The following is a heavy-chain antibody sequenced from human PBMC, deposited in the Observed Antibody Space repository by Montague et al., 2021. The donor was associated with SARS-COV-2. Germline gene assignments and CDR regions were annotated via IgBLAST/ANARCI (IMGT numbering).Heavy chain of an antibody. D-gene: IGHD1-14*01. CDR3: ARGGPLSYYYYGMDV. CDR2: SNSDLTTT. CDR1: GFTFNSYW. V-gene: IGHV3-74*01. J-gene: IGHJ6*02. Sequence: SLRLSCAASGFTFNSYWMHWVRQAPGKGLVWVSRSNSDLTTTTXXXSXXXRFTTSRDNAKDTLYLQLNSLRAEDTALYFCARGGPLSYYYYGMDVWGQGTTVTVSS.